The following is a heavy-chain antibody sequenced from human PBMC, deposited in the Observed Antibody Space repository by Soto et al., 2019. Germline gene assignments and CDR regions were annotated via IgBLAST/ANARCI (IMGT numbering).Heavy chain of an antibody. J-gene: IGHJ6*02. Sequence: ASVKVSCKASGGTFSSYAISWVRQAPGQGLEWMGGIIPIFGTANYAQKFQGRVTITADESTSTAYMELSSLRSGDTAVYYCATTRIGDYVWGSYRRPYGMDVWGQGTTVTVSS. V-gene: IGHV1-69*13. CDR3: ATTRIGDYVWGSYRRPYGMDV. CDR1: GGTFSSYA. D-gene: IGHD3-16*02. CDR2: IIPIFGTA.